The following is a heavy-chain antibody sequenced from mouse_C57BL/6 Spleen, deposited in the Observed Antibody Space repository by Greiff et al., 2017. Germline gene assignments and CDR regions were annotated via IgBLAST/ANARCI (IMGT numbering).Heavy chain of an antibody. CDR3: ARSECYGSSYYAMDY. D-gene: IGHD1-1*01. Sequence: QVQLQQSGPELVKPGASVKISCKASGYAFSSSWMNWVKQRPGKGLEWIGRIYPGDGDTNYNGKFKGKATLTADKSSSTAYMQLSSLTSEDSAVYFCARSECYGSSYYAMDYWGQGTSVTVSS. V-gene: IGHV1-82*01. CDR2: IYPGDGDT. J-gene: IGHJ4*01. CDR1: GYAFSSSW.